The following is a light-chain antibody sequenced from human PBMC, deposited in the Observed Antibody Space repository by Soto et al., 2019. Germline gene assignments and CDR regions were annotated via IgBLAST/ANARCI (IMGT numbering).Light chain of an antibody. Sequence: DIQMSQSPSSLSASLGDRVTITCRASQSIDNYLNWFQQKPGNPPKLLIYAASILQSGVPSRFSGRGSGTDFTLTISSLQTEDFATYYGQQTYNSPETFGKGTKVDI. J-gene: IGKJ1*01. CDR2: AAS. CDR3: QQTYNSPET. V-gene: IGKV1-39*01. CDR1: QSIDNY.